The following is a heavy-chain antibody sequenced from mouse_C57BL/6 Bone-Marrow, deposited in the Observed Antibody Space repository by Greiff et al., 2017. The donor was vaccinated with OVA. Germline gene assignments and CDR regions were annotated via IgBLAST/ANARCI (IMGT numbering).Heavy chain of an antibody. D-gene: IGHD3-2*02. CDR2: IDPNSGGT. V-gene: IGHV1-72*01. Sequence: QVQLKQPGAELVKPGASVKLSCKASGYTFTSYWMHWVKQRPGRGLEWIGRIDPNSGGTKYNEKFKSKATLTVDKPSSTAYMQLSSLTSEDSAVYYCARRQLRLGAWFAYWGQGTLVTVSA. J-gene: IGHJ3*01. CDR1: GYTFTSYW. CDR3: ARRQLRLGAWFAY.